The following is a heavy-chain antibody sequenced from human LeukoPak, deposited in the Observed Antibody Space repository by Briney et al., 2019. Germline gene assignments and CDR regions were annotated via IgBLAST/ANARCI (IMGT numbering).Heavy chain of an antibody. CDR1: GYTFTSYG. D-gene: IGHD3-22*01. Sequence: GASVKVSCTASGYTFTSYGISWVRQAPGQGLEWMGWISAYNGNTNYAQKLQGRVTMTTGTSTSTAYMELRSLRSDDTAVYYCARGISDYYDSSGYSPNWFDPWGQGTLVTVSS. CDR3: ARGISDYYDSSGYSPNWFDP. V-gene: IGHV1-18*01. CDR2: ISAYNGNT. J-gene: IGHJ5*02.